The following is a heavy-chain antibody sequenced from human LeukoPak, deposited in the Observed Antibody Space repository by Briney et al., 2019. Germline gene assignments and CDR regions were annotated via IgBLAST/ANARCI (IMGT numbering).Heavy chain of an antibody. J-gene: IGHJ4*02. CDR1: GGSFNAYA. V-gene: IGHV1-69*05. Sequence: SVRVSXKASGGSFNAYAISWMRQAPGQGLEWMGGIIPIFGTSNYAQKLQGRVTISTDESTSTAYMEVSSLRSEDTAIYYCARGLDASMETAYDYWGQGTLVTVSS. CDR3: ARGLDASMETAYDY. D-gene: IGHD5-18*01. CDR2: IIPIFGTS.